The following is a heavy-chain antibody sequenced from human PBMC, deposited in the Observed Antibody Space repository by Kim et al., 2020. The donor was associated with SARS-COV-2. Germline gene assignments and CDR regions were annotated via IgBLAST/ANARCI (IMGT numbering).Heavy chain of an antibody. CDR3: ARGGSLTIYGMDAFDI. Sequence: ASVKVSCKVSEYTFTAYYIHWMRQAPGRGLEWMGRINPKSGATTISQKFQDRVTMTRDTSITTVYMEMARLGSDDTVVYYCARGGSLTIYGMDAFDIWGQGTVVTVSS. J-gene: IGHJ3*02. CDR1: EYTFTAYY. D-gene: IGHD3-9*01. V-gene: IGHV1-2*05. CDR2: INPKSGAT.